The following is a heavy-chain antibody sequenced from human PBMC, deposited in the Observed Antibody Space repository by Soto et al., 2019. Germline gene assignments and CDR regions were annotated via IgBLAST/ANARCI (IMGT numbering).Heavy chain of an antibody. V-gene: IGHV3-23*01. D-gene: IGHD3-10*01. CDR1: GFTFSSYA. Sequence: GGSLRLSCAASGFTFSSYAMSWVRQAPGKGLEWVSAISGSGGSTYYADSVKGRFTISRDNSKNTLYLQMNSLRAEDTAVYYCAKGLYGSGSYYRVPVDYWGQGTLVTVSS. CDR3: AKGLYGSGSYYRVPVDY. CDR2: ISGSGGST. J-gene: IGHJ4*02.